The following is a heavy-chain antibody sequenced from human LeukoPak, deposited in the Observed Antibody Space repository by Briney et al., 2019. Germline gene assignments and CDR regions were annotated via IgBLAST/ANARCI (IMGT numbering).Heavy chain of an antibody. D-gene: IGHD2-15*01. CDR3: ARDTPYCSGGSCYQENDAFDI. V-gene: IGHV1-2*02. CDR1: GYTFTGYY. CDR2: INPNSGST. Sequence: GASVKVSCKASGYTFTGYYMHWVRQAPGQGLEWMGWINPNSGSTNYAQKFQGRVTMTRDTSISTAYMELSRLRSDDTAVYYCARDTPYCSGGSCYQENDAFDIWGQGTMVTVSS. J-gene: IGHJ3*02.